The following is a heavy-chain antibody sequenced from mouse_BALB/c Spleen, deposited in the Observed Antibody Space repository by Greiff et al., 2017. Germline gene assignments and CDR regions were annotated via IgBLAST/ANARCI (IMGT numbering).Heavy chain of an antibody. J-gene: IGHJ4*01. V-gene: IGHV1-26*01. Sequence: VQLKESGPELVKPGASVKMSCKASGYTFTDYYMTWVKQSHGKSLEWIGDINPNNGDTFYNQKFKGKATLTVDKSSSTAYMQLNSLTSEDSAVYYCARGEVEAMDYWGQGTSVTVSS. CDR1: GYTFTDYY. D-gene: IGHD1-1*01. CDR2: INPNNGDT. CDR3: ARGEVEAMDY.